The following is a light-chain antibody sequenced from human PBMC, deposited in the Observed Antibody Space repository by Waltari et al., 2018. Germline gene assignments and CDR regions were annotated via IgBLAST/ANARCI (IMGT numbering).Light chain of an antibody. CDR2: SNN. CDR3: AAWDYSLNGVL. J-gene: IGLJ2*01. CDR1: NSNIGSNP. V-gene: IGLV1-44*01. Sequence: QSVVTQPPSASGTPGQRVTISCSGSNSNIGSNPVNWYQQLPGTAPKVLIYSNNPRPSGVPDRFSGSKSGTSASLAISGLQSEDEADYYCAAWDYSLNGVLFGGGTKLTVL.